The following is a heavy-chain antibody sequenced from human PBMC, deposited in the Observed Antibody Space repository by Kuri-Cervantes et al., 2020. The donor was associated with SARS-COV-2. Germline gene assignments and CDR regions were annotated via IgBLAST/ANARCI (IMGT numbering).Heavy chain of an antibody. CDR1: GGSISSESYY. V-gene: IGHV4-61*01. CDR2: IYHTGST. D-gene: IGHD3-16*01. CDR3: ARSVIIFGGVIFDQ. J-gene: IGHJ4*02. Sequence: SETLSLTCTVSGGSISSESYYWSWIREHPGRGLEWVGHIYHTGSTNYNPSLKSRLTISVDTSKSQFSLKLSSVTAADTAVYYCARSVIIFGGVIFDQWGQGTLVTVSS.